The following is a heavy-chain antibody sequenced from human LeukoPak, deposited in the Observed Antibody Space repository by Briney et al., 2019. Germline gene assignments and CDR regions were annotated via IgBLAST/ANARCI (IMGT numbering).Heavy chain of an antibody. J-gene: IGHJ4*02. Sequence: PGGSLRLSCAASGFTFSSYWMSWIGQAPGKGLEWVPYISNSGSTIYYADSVKGRFTISRDNAKNSLYLQMNSLRAEDTAVYYCARGWGAVAGSFDYWGQGTLVTVSS. V-gene: IGHV3-11*01. CDR1: GFTFSSYW. CDR3: ARGWGAVAGSFDY. CDR2: ISNSGSTI. D-gene: IGHD6-19*01.